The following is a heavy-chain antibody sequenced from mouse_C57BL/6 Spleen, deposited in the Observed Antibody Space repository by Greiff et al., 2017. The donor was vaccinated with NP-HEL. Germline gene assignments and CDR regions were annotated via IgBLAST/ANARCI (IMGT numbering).Heavy chain of an antibody. D-gene: IGHD2-2*01. CDR2: INPGSGGT. CDR1: GYAFTNYL. V-gene: IGHV1-54*01. Sequence: VQLQQSGAELVRPGTSVKVSCKASGYAFTNYLIEWVKQRPGQGLEWIGVINPGSGGTNYNEKFKGKATLTADKSSSTAYMQLSSLTSEDSAVYFCARSTLSTMVTTGFAYWGQGTLVTVSA. J-gene: IGHJ3*01. CDR3: ARSTLSTMVTTGFAY.